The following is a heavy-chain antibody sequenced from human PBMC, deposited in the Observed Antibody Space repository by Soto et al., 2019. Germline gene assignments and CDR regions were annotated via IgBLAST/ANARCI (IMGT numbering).Heavy chain of an antibody. J-gene: IGHJ4*02. CDR2: ITSSSITI. V-gene: IGHV3-48*01. Sequence: GGSLRLSCAASGFTFSSFSMNWVRQAPGKGLEWLSYITSSSITIYYADSVKGRFTVSRDNAKNSLYLQMNSLRAEDTAVYYCAKEGGPAQQNFDYWGQGTLVTVSS. D-gene: IGHD6-13*01. CDR3: AKEGGPAQQNFDY. CDR1: GFTFSSFS.